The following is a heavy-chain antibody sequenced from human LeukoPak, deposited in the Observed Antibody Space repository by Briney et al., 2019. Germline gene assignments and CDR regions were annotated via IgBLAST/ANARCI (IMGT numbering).Heavy chain of an antibody. D-gene: IGHD3-10*01. Sequence: GESLKISCKGSGYSFTSYWIGWVRQMPGKGLEWMGIIYPGDSDTRYSPSFQGQVTISADKSISTAYLQWSSLKASDTAMYYCARQRRSKSNYYYYMDVWGKGITVTVSS. CDR2: IYPGDSDT. V-gene: IGHV5-51*01. CDR3: ARQRRSKSNYYYYMDV. J-gene: IGHJ6*03. CDR1: GYSFTSYW.